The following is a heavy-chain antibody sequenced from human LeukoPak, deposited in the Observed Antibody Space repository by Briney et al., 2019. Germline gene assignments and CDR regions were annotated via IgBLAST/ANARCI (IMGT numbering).Heavy chain of an antibody. V-gene: IGHV3-48*02. J-gene: IGHJ3*01. CDR3: AKEDDSWGPNNLDL. CDR2: IDTSSSVV. CDR1: AFTFSDFS. D-gene: IGHD7-27*01. Sequence: GGSLRLSCAASAFTFSDFSMSWVRQAPGKGLEWISYIDTSSSVVYYANSVMGRFTVTRDNAKNSLYLQMNGLRDEDTAVYYCAKEDDSWGPNNLDLWGQGTMVTVSS.